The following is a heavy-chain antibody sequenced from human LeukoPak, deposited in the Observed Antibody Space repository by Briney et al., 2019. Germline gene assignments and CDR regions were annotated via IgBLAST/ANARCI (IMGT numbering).Heavy chain of an antibody. CDR3: AMSTVTTSWYFDL. CDR1: GFTFSTYW. V-gene: IGHV3-74*01. CDR2: IYSDASST. Sequence: PGGSLRLSCAASGFTFSTYWMHWVRQAPGKGLVWVSRIYSDASSTSYADSVKGRFTISRDNAKNTLFLQMNSLRAEDTAVYYCAMSTVTTSWYFDLWGRGTLVTVSS. D-gene: IGHD4-17*01. J-gene: IGHJ2*01.